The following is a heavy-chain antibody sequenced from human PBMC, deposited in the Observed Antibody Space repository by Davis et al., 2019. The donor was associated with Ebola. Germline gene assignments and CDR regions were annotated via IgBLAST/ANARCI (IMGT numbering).Heavy chain of an antibody. D-gene: IGHD2-2*01. V-gene: IGHV3-15*01. J-gene: IGHJ3*02. CDR1: GFTFSNAW. Sequence: GESLKISCAASGFTFSNAWMSWVRQAPGKGLEWVGRIKSKTDGGTTDYAAPVKGRFTISRDDSKNTLYLQMNSLKTEDTAVYYCTTAVVPAADDAFDIWGQGTMVTVSS. CDR3: TTAVVPAADDAFDI. CDR2: IKSKTDGGTT.